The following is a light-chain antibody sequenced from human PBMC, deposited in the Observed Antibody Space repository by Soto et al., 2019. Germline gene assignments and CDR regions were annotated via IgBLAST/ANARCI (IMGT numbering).Light chain of an antibody. V-gene: IGLV1-51*01. CDR3: GTWDTSLPACV. CDR2: DDN. CDR1: ASNIGNNS. J-gene: IGLJ1*01. Sequence: QSVLTQPPSVSAAPGQRVTISCSGSASNIGNNSVSWYQQLPGAAPKLLIYDDNNRSSGIPDRFSGSKSGTSATLGITGLQTVDEADYYCGTWDTSLPACVFGPGTKVTVL.